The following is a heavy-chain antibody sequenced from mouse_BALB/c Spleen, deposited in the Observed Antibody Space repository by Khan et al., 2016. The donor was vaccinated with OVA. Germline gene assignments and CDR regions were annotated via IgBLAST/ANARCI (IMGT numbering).Heavy chain of an antibody. CDR1: GFSLTRHG. Sequence: VQLQESGPGLVAPSQSLSITCTASGFSLTRHGIHWVRQPPGKGLEWLGIIRAGGSKNYNSALMSRLSITKDSSKNQIFLKMNSLQTDDTTIYYCARNREPDYVGYWGQGTTLTVSS. J-gene: IGHJ2*01. CDR3: ARNREPDYVGY. CDR2: IRAGGSK. V-gene: IGHV2-9*02.